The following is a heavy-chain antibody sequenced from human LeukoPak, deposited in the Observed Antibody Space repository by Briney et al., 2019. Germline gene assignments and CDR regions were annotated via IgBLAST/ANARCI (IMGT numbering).Heavy chain of an antibody. Sequence: GESLKISCKGSGYSFTSYCIGWVRQMPGKGLEWMGIIYPGDSDTRYSPSFQGQVTISADKSISTAYLQWSSLKASDTAMYYCARLAYCGGDCYYYFDYWGQGTLVTVSS. CDR3: ARLAYCGGDCYYYFDY. CDR2: IYPGDSDT. D-gene: IGHD2-21*02. CDR1: GYSFTSYC. V-gene: IGHV5-51*01. J-gene: IGHJ4*02.